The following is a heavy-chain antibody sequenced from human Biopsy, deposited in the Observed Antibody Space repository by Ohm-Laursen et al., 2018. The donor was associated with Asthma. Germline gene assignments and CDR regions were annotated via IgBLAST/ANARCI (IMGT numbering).Heavy chain of an antibody. V-gene: IGHV3-30*18. D-gene: IGHD5-12*01. J-gene: IGHJ4*02. CDR3: AKRRGYSGHDNDY. CDR1: GFMFRSFG. CDR2: ISYDGNHK. Sequence: RSLRLSCAASGFMFRSFGMHWVRQAPGKGLEWVAVISYDGNHKFYVDSVKGRFTISRDNSKNTLYLQMNSLRTEDTAVYYCAKRRGYSGHDNDYWGQGTLVIVSS.